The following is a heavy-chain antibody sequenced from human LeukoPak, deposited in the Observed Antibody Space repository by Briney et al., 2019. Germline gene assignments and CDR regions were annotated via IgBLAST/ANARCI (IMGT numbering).Heavy chain of an antibody. J-gene: IGHJ4*02. V-gene: IGHV1-2*02. CDR3: ARDPGSGWYRFDY. CDR1: GYTFTGYY. Sequence: ASVKVSCKASGYTFTGYYMHWVRQAPGQGLEWMGWINPNSGGTNYAQKFQGRVTMTRDTSISTAYMELSRLRSDDTAVYYCARDPGSGWYRFDYWGQGTLVTVSS. D-gene: IGHD6-19*01. CDR2: INPNSGGT.